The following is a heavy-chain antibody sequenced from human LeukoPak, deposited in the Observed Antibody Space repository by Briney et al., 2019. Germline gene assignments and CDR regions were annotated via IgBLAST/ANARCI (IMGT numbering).Heavy chain of an antibody. V-gene: IGHV3-23*01. CDR2: VSGIGTIT. Sequence: GGSLRLSCAASGFTFSSYAMNWVRQAPGEGLEWVSTVSGIGTITYYAGSVKGRFTISRDNPKNTLYLQMNSLRAEDTAVYYCAKADSYYDLLTCFDFWGQGTLVTVSS. CDR3: AKADSYYDLLTCFDF. J-gene: IGHJ4*02. D-gene: IGHD3-9*01. CDR1: GFTFSSYA.